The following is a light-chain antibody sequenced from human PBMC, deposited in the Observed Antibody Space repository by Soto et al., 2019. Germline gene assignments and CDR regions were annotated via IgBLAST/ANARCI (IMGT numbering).Light chain of an antibody. CDR3: HSYTSSTTYV. V-gene: IGLV2-14*01. CDR1: SSDVGGYNY. CDR2: EVN. J-gene: IGLJ1*01. Sequence: QSALTQPASVSGSPGQSITISCTGTSSDVGGYNYVSWYQQHPGKAPKLMIYEVNSRPSGVSNRFSGSKSGNTASLTISGLQAEDEADYYCHSYTSSTTYVFGTGTKVTVL.